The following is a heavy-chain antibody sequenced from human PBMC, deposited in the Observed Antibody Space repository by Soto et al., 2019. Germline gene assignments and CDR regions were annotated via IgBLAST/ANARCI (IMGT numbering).Heavy chain of an antibody. V-gene: IGHV4-61*01. CDR3: ARDQGRYYDSSGYYDY. CDR1: GGSVSSGSYY. CDR2: IYYSGST. Sequence: TLSLTCTVSGGSVSSGSYYWSWIRQPPGKGLEWIGYIYYSGSTNYNPSLKSRVTISVDTSKNQFSLKLSSVTAADTAVYYCARDQGRYYDSSGYYDYWGQGTLVTVSS. D-gene: IGHD3-22*01. J-gene: IGHJ4*02.